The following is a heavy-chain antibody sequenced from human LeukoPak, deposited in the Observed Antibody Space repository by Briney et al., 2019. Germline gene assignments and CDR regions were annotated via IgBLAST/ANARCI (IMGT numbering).Heavy chain of an antibody. CDR2: INHSGST. CDR3: ARVRYCSSTSCP. D-gene: IGHD2-2*01. Sequence: PSETLSLTCTVSGGSISGYYWSWIRQPPGKGLEWIGEINHSGSTNYNPSLKSRVTISVDTSKNQFSLKLSSVTAADTAVYYCARVRYCSSTSCPWGQGTLVTVSS. CDR1: GGSISGYY. V-gene: IGHV4-34*01. J-gene: IGHJ5*02.